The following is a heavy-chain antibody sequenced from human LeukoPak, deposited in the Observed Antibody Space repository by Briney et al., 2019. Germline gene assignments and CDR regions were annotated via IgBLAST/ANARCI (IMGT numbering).Heavy chain of an antibody. CDR3: ARRSTRFFDY. CDR2: IYYSGST. V-gene: IGHV4-39*01. J-gene: IGHJ4*02. CDR1: GGSISSSGYY. Sequence: SETLSLTCTVSGGSISSSGYYWGWIRQPPGKGLEWIGSIYYSGSTYYNPSLKSRVTISVDTSKNQFSLKLSSVTAADTAVYYCARRSTRFFDYWGQGTLVTVSS. D-gene: IGHD1-26*01.